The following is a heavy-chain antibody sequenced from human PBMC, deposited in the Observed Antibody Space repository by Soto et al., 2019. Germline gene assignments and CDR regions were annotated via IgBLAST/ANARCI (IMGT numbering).Heavy chain of an antibody. CDR3: ARGSWDDVSEHFYMHV. D-gene: IGHD1-1*01. Sequence: PSQTLSLTCDISGASFSSNRAGWNWFGQTQSSAFEWLGRTCYKSKWYYTYAASVKSRITVSPDTSKNQFSLQLTSVTPEDTAVDYCARGSWDDVSEHFYMHVWDKGTTVTVSS. J-gene: IGHJ6*03. CDR2: TCYKSKWYY. CDR1: GASFSSNRAG. V-gene: IGHV6-1*01.